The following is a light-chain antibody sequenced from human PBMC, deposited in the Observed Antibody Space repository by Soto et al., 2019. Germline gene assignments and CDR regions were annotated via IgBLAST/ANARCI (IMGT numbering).Light chain of an antibody. J-gene: IGKJ2*01. Sequence: DIQMTQSPSSLSASVGDRVTITCRASQSISSYLNWYQQKPGKAPNLLIYAASSLQSGVPSRFSGIGSGTDFTLTISSLQPEDFATYYCQQSYSTLPTFGQGTKLEIK. CDR2: AAS. V-gene: IGKV1-39*01. CDR3: QQSYSTLPT. CDR1: QSISSY.